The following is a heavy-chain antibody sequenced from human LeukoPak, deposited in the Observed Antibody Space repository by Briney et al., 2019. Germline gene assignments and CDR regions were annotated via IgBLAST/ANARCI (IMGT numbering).Heavy chain of an antibody. D-gene: IGHD3-22*01. J-gene: IGHJ4*02. V-gene: IGHV1-69*13. Sequence: ASVKVSCKTSGGTFTSYAISWVRQAPAQGLEWMGGITAIFRTTNYAQKFQGRVTITADESMSTIYMELSSLRSGDTAVYYCARHSGYHSTMYLDYWGQGTLVTVSS. CDR3: ARHSGYHSTMYLDY. CDR1: GGTFTSYA. CDR2: ITAIFRTT.